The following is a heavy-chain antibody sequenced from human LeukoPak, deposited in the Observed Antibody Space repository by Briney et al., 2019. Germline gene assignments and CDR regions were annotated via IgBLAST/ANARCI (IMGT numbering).Heavy chain of an antibody. D-gene: IGHD3-22*01. V-gene: IGHV3-66*01. CDR3: ARDYWDYYDSNHGMDV. CDR2: IYSGGST. Sequence: GGSLRLSCAASGFTISDNYMSWVRQAPGEGLEWVSVIYSGGSTYYADSVKGRFTISRDNSKNTLYLQMNSLRAEDTAVYYCARDYWDYYDSNHGMDVWGQGTTVTVSS. CDR1: GFTISDNY. J-gene: IGHJ6*02.